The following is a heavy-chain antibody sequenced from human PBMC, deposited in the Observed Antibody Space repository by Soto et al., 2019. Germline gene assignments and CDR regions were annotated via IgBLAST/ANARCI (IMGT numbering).Heavy chain of an antibody. Sequence: ASVKVSCKASGYTFTGYYMHWVRQAPGQGLEWMGGFDPEDGETIYAQKFQGRVTMTEDTSTDTAYMELSSLRSEDTAVYYCATDLYSSGWSGYDYWGQGTLVTVSS. CDR3: ATDLYSSGWSGYDY. CDR2: FDPEDGET. D-gene: IGHD6-19*01. CDR1: GYTFTGYY. V-gene: IGHV1-24*01. J-gene: IGHJ4*02.